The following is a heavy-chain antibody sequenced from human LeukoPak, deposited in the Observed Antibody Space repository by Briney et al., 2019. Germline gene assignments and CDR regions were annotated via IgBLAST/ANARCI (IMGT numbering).Heavy chain of an antibody. D-gene: IGHD4-17*01. V-gene: IGHV3-21*01. J-gene: IGHJ5*02. CDR3: AREDYGDKFGP. Sequence: GGSLRLSCAASGFTFSSYSMNWVRQAPGKGLEWVSSISSSSSYIYYADSVKGRFTMSRDNAKNSLYLQMNSLRAEDTAVYYCAREDYGDKFGPWGQGTLVTVSS. CDR2: ISSSSSYI. CDR1: GFTFSSYS.